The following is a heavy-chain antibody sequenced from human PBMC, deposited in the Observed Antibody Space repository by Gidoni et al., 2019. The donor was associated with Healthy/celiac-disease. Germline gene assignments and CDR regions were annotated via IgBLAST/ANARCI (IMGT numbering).Heavy chain of an antibody. J-gene: IGHJ4*02. CDR2: ISYDGSNK. V-gene: IGHV3-30*18. CDR3: AKDLDVSNFDY. CDR1: GFTFSSYG. Sequence: QGQLVESGGGVVHPGRCLRISCAASGFTFSSYGMHWVRQAPGKGLEWVAVISYDGSNKYYADSVKGRFTISRDNSKNTLYLQMNSLRAEDTAVYYCAKDLDVSNFDYWGQGTLVTVSS.